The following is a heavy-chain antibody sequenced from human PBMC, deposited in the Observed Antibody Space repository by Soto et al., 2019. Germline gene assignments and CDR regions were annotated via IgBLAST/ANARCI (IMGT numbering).Heavy chain of an antibody. CDR1: GFTFSSYG. J-gene: IGHJ4*02. V-gene: IGHV3-30*18. CDR3: AKSTHSYGSYYFDY. CDR2: ISYDGSNK. D-gene: IGHD5-18*01. Sequence: QVQLVESGGGVVQPGRSLRLSCAASGFTFSSYGMHWVRQAPGKGLEWVAVISYDGSNKYYSDSVKGRFTISRDNSKNTLYLQRNSLRAEDTAVYYGAKSTHSYGSYYFDYGGQGTLVTVSS.